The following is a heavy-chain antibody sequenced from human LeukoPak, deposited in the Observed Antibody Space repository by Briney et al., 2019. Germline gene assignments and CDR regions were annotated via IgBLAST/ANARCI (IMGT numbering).Heavy chain of an antibody. Sequence: GGSLRLSCAASAFTFSSYSMNWVRQAPGKGLEWVSSINSSSSYIYYADSVKGRFTISRDNAKNSLYLQMNSLRAEDTAVYYCARDGYYYGSGTRNFFDYWGQGTLVTVSS. J-gene: IGHJ4*02. CDR1: AFTFSSYS. CDR2: INSSSSYI. D-gene: IGHD3-10*01. CDR3: ARDGYYYGSGTRNFFDY. V-gene: IGHV3-21*01.